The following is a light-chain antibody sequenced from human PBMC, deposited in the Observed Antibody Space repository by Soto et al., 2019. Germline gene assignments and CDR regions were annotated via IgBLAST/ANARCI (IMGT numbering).Light chain of an antibody. V-gene: IGKV1-5*03. CDR3: QHYNSYSEA. CDR1: ESIRTW. J-gene: IGKJ1*01. Sequence: DIHMTQSPSTLSASIGYRVTITVRASESIRTWLAWYQHKPGKAPKFLIYKASTLKSGVPSRFSGSGSGTEFTLTISSLQPDDFATYYCQHYNSYSEAFGQGTKVDI. CDR2: KAS.